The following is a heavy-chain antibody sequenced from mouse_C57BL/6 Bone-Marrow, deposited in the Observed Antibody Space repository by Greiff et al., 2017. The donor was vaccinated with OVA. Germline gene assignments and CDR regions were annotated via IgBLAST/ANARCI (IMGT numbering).Heavy chain of an antibody. J-gene: IGHJ3*01. D-gene: IGHD1-1*01. CDR1: GYTFTEYT. CDR3: ARHEESGVYYYGGTWFAY. V-gene: IGHV1-62-2*01. Sequence: QVQLQQSGAELVKPGASVKLSCKASGYTFTEYTIHWVKQRSGQGLEWIGWFYPGSGSIKYNEKFKDKATLTADKSSSTVYMELSRLTSEDSAVYFYARHEESGVYYYGGTWFAYWGQGTLVTVSA. CDR2: FYPGSGSI.